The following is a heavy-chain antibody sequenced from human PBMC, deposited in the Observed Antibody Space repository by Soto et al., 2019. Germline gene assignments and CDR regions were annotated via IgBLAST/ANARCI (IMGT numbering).Heavy chain of an antibody. Sequence: QVQLVQSGAEVKKPGASVKVSCKASGYVFISYGISWVRQAPGQGLEWMGWTRVYNGNTNYAQKLQGRVTMTTDTSTSIAYMELRSLRSDDTAVYYCARDWGYSGSYRNSTFDYWGQGTLVTVSS. CDR3: ARDWGYSGSYRNSTFDY. CDR2: TRVYNGNT. D-gene: IGHD1-26*01. J-gene: IGHJ4*02. V-gene: IGHV1-18*01. CDR1: GYVFISYG.